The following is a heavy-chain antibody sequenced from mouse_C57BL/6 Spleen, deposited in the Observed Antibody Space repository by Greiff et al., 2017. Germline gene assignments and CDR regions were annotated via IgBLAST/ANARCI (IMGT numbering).Heavy chain of an antibody. V-gene: IGHV10-1*01. CDR2: IRSKSNNYAT. CDR3: ARKGKNGYFDY. J-gene: IGHJ2*01. Sequence: EVQRVESGGGLVQPKGSLKLSCAASGFSFNTYAMNWVRQAPGKGLEWVARIRSKSNNYATYYADSVKDRFTISRDDSESMLYLQMNNLKTEDTAMYYCARKGKNGYFDYWGQGTTLTVSS. D-gene: IGHD1-1*02. CDR1: GFSFNTYA.